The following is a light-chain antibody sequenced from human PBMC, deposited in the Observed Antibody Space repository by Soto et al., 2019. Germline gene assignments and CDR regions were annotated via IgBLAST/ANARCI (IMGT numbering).Light chain of an antibody. CDR3: QQYYTTPPLT. V-gene: IGKV4-1*01. J-gene: IGKJ4*01. Sequence: DIVMTQSPDSLAVSLGERATINCKSSQSVLYSSNNKNYLAWYQQKPGQPPKLLIYWASTRESGVPDRFSGSGSGTDFTLTISSLQDEDVAVYYCQQYYTTPPLTFGGGTKVEIK. CDR2: WAS. CDR1: QSVLYSSNNKNY.